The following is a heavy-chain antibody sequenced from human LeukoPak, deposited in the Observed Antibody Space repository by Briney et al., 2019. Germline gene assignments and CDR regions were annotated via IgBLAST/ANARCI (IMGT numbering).Heavy chain of an antibody. Sequence: SETLSLTCAVYGGSFSGYYWSWIRQPPGKGLEWIGEINHSGSTNYNPSLKSRVTISVDTSKNQFSLKLSSVTAADTAVYYCAREGSTILNWFDPWGQGTLVTVSS. V-gene: IGHV4-34*01. CDR3: AREGSTILNWFDP. CDR1: GGSFSGYY. D-gene: IGHD2-2*01. J-gene: IGHJ5*02. CDR2: INHSGST.